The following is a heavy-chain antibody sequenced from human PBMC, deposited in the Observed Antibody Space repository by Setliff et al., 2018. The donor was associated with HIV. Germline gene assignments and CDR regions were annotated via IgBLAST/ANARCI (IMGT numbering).Heavy chain of an antibody. CDR3: AREAVWSDAFDI. D-gene: IGHD1-1*01. J-gene: IGHJ3*02. CDR2: ISSSSSYI. Sequence: GGSLRLSCAASGFTFSSYAMSWVRQAPGKGLEWVSAISSSSSYIYYADSVKGRFTISRDNAKNSLHLQMDSLRADDTAVYYCAREAVWSDAFDIWGQGTMVTVSS. V-gene: IGHV3-21*01. CDR1: GFTFSSYA.